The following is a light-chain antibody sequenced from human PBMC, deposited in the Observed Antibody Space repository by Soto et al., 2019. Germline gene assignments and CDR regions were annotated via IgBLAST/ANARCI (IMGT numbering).Light chain of an antibody. CDR1: SSDVGAYNY. J-gene: IGLJ1*01. V-gene: IGLV2-11*01. CDR2: DLS. CDR3: CSYAGKSYI. Sequence: SALTQPRSVSGSPGQSVTISCTGTSSDVGAYNYVSWYQHHPGKAPKLIIYDLSKWPSGVPDRFSGSKSANTASLTISGLQAEDEADYYCCSYAGKSYIFGTGTKLTVL.